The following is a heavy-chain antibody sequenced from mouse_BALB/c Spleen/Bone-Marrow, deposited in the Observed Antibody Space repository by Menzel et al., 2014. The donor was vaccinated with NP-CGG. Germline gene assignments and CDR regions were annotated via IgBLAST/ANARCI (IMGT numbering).Heavy chain of an antibody. CDR3: ARRYFDV. CDR1: GYTFTSYW. V-gene: IGHV1S41*01. Sequence: DLVKPGASVKLSCKASGYTFTSYWINGIKQRPGQGLEWIGRIAPGSGSTYYNEMFKGKATLTVDTSPSTAYIQLSSLSSEDSAVYFCARRYFDVWGAGTTVTVSS. CDR2: IAPGSGST. J-gene: IGHJ1*01.